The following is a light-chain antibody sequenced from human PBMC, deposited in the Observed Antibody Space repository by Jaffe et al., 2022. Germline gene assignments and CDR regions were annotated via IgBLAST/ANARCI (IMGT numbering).Light chain of an antibody. V-gene: IGLV2-23*02. CDR1: SRDIGEYNL. CDR2: EVS. J-gene: IGLJ3*02. Sequence: QSALTQPASVSGSPGQSITISCTGTSRDIGEYNLVSWYQQYPGKAPKVMIYEVSNRPSGVSNRFSGSKSGNTASLTISGLQAEDEADYYCCSPAGSYTWVFGGGTKLTVL. CDR3: CSPAGSYTWV.